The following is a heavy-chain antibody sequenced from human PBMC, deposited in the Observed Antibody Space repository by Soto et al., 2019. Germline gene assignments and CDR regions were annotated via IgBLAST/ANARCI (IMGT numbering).Heavy chain of an antibody. Sequence: QVQLVQSGAEVKKPGASVKVSCKASGYTFTSYAMHWVRQAPGQRLEWMGWINAGNGNTKYSQKFQGRVTITRDTSASTAYMELSSLRSEDKAVYYCASIASSPRGVWGIDVWGQGTTVTVSS. J-gene: IGHJ6*02. D-gene: IGHD3-3*01. CDR3: ASIASSPRGVWGIDV. V-gene: IGHV1-3*01. CDR1: GYTFTSYA. CDR2: INAGNGNT.